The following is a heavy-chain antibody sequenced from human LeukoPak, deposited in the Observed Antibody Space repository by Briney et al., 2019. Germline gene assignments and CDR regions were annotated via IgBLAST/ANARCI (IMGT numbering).Heavy chain of an antibody. CDR1: GASISSGGYY. V-gene: IGHV4-61*08. Sequence: SETLSLTCTVSGASISSGGYYWSWIRQHPGKGLAWIGYIFYSGSTYYNPSLKSRVTISVDTSKNQFSLKLSSVTAADTAVYYCARGDTATYYYFDFWGQGTLVTVSS. J-gene: IGHJ4*02. CDR3: ARGDTATYYYFDF. D-gene: IGHD5-18*01. CDR2: IFYSGST.